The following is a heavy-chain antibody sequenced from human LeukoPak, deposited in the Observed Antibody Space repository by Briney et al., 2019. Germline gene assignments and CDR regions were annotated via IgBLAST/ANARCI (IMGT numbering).Heavy chain of an antibody. CDR2: IYYSGST. V-gene: IGHV4-39*01. Sequence: SETLSLTCTVSGGSISSSSYYWGWIRQPPGKGLEWLGSIYYSGSTYYNPSLKSRVTISVDTSKNQFSLKLSSATAADTAVYYCARQDSSSWYERYFDLWGRGTLVTVSS. D-gene: IGHD6-13*01. CDR3: ARQDSSSWYERYFDL. CDR1: GGSISSSSYY. J-gene: IGHJ2*01.